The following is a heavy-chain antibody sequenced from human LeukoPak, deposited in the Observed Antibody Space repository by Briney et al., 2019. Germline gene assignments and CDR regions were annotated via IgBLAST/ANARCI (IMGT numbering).Heavy chain of an antibody. CDR2: IVPIFGTA. CDR1: GYTFTGYY. V-gene: IGHV1-69*06. D-gene: IGHD3-22*01. Sequence: SVKVSCKASGYTFTGYYMHWVRQAPGQGLEWMGGIVPIFGTANYAQKFQGRVTITADKSTSTAYMELSSLRSEDTAVYYCARGERYYYDSSGYWAYWGQGTLVTVSS. CDR3: ARGERYYYDSSGYWAY. J-gene: IGHJ4*02.